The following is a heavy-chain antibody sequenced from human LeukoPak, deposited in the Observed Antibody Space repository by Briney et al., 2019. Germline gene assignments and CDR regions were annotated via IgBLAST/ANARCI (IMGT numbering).Heavy chain of an antibody. Sequence: PSETLSLTCTVSGGSINSQYWSWIRQPAGKGLEWIGRMYTNGESDYNPSLKSRVTMSVDASKKQFSLKLNSMTAADTAVYYCARGYYGGAVDSWGQGILVIVSS. CDR1: GGSINSQY. CDR3: ARGYYGGAVDS. CDR2: MYTNGES. D-gene: IGHD3-16*01. J-gene: IGHJ4*02. V-gene: IGHV4-4*07.